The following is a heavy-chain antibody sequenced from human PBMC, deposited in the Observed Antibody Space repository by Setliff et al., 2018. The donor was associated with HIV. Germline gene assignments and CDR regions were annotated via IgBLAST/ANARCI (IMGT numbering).Heavy chain of an antibody. CDR2: IQQHGSEI. CDR1: GYTFSSYW. Sequence: GGSLRLSCAASGYTFSSYWMAWVRQCPGKGLEWVANIQQHGSEIHYVASVEGRFTISRDNAKNSLYLQMNSLRAEDTAVYYCAVHYYDSSGYDYWGQGTLVTSPQ. V-gene: IGHV3-7*02. CDR3: AVHYYDSSGYDY. D-gene: IGHD3-22*01. J-gene: IGHJ4*02.